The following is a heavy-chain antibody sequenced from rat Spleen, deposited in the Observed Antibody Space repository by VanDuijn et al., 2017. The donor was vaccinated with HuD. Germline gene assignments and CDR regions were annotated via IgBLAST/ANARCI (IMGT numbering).Heavy chain of an antibody. CDR2: ISYGDSSGHSST. CDR3: ARRHYGYTDYFDY. D-gene: IGHD1-9*01. CDR1: GFTFSDFN. J-gene: IGHJ2*01. V-gene: IGHV5-7*01. Sequence: EVQLVASGGGLVQPGRSLKLSCAASGFTFSDFNMAWVRQAPKKGLEWVATISYGDSSGHSSTYYRDSVKGRFTISRDNAKSTLSLQMDSLRSEDTATYYCARRHYGYTDYFDYWGQGVMVTVSS.